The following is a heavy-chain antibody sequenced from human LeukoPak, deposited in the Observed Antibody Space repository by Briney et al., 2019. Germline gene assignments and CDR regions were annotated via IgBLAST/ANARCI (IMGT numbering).Heavy chain of an antibody. Sequence: GASVKVSCKASGYTLTNHFMHWVRQAPGQGLEWMGWINTNTGNPTYAQGFTGRFVFSLDTSVSTAYLQISSLKAEDTAVYYCARAMPQYYYDSSGYYTWGQGTLVTVSS. CDR2: INTNTGNP. D-gene: IGHD3-22*01. CDR3: ARAMPQYYYDSSGYYT. CDR1: GYTLTNHF. V-gene: IGHV7-4-1*02. J-gene: IGHJ5*02.